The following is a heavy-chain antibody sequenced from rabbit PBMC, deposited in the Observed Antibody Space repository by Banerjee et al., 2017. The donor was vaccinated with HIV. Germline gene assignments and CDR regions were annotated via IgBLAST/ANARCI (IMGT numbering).Heavy chain of an antibody. V-gene: IGHV1S40*01. Sequence: QSLEESGGDLVKPGASLTLTCTASGFSFSSSYCMCWVSQAPGKGLEWIGCIDAGSSGSTNYASWAKGRFTISKTSSTTVTLQMTSLTAADTATYICARDFTLWGPGTLVTVS. CDR3: ARDFTL. CDR2: IDAGSSGST. J-gene: IGHJ4*01. CDR1: GFSFSSSYC.